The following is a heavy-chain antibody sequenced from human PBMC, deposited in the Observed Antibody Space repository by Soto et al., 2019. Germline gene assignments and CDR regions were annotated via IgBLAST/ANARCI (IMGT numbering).Heavy chain of an antibody. CDR3: ARGEAASGPPFDL. J-gene: IGHJ4*02. V-gene: IGHV4-61*01. CDR2: IFHSGIT. Sequence: PSETLSLTCSVSGGSIISGYYWSWIRQPPGRGLEWIAYIFHSGITNYNPSLKSRVTISVDTSKNQFSLKLNSLTAADTAVYYCARGEAASGPPFDLWGQGTLLTVSS. CDR1: GGSIISGYY. D-gene: IGHD6-13*01.